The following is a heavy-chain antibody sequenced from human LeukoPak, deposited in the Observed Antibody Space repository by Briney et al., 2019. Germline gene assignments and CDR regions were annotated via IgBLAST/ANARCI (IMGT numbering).Heavy chain of an antibody. J-gene: IGHJ4*02. CDR1: GGSISGYY. Sequence: PSETLSLTCTVSGGSISGYYWSWLRQPPGKGLEWSGYIYYIGRRNYRPTLKSRVRMSVDRYTNQFFLKVRSVTAADTAMYYCARVSPHPWIRATADLDYWGQGALVTVSS. D-gene: IGHD6-13*01. CDR2: IYYIGRR. CDR3: ARVSPHPWIRATADLDY. V-gene: IGHV4-59*12.